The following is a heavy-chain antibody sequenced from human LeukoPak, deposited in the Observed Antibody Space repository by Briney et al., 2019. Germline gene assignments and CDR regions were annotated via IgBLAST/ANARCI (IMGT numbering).Heavy chain of an antibody. CDR2: IYYSGST. CDR1: GGSISSYY. CDR3: ARLNRVVAATYYYYYGMDV. D-gene: IGHD2-15*01. J-gene: IGHJ6*02. Sequence: SETLSLTCTVSGGSISSYYWSWIRQPPGKGLEWIGYIYYSGSTNYNPSLKSRVTISVDTSMNQFSLKLSSVTAADTAVYYCARLNRVVAATYYYYYGMDVWGQGTTVTVSS. V-gene: IGHV4-59*08.